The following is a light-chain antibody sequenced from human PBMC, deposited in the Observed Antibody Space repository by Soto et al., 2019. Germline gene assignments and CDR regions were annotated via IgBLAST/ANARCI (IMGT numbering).Light chain of an antibody. V-gene: IGLV2-14*03. CDR2: DVS. CDR1: SSDIGESKY. J-gene: IGLJ1*01. Sequence: QSAVTQPASVSGSPVQSITISCTGTSSDIGESKYISWYQQHPGKAPKLVIYDVSNRPSGVSNRFSGSPSPNTASLTIPALPADDAAPYSCSSSRSSSPSYLFRAGTKVTVL. CDR3: SSSRSSSPSYL.